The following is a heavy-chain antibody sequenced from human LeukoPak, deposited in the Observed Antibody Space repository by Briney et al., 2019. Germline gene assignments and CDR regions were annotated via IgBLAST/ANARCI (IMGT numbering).Heavy chain of an antibody. Sequence: ASVKVSCKASGYTFTGYYMHWVRQAPGQGFEWMGWINPNSGGTNYAQKFQGWVTMTRDTSISTAYMELSRLRSDDTAVYYCARGGPGSQLYSSGWYPDVHWFDPWGQGTLVTVSS. CDR2: INPNSGGT. CDR1: GYTFTGYY. V-gene: IGHV1-2*04. CDR3: ARGGPGSQLYSSGWYPDVHWFDP. J-gene: IGHJ5*02. D-gene: IGHD6-19*01.